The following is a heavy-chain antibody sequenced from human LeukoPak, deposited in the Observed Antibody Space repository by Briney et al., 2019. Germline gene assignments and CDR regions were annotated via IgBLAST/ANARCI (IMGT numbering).Heavy chain of an antibody. D-gene: IGHD3-10*01. Sequence: GGSLRLSCAASGFTFSSYSMNWVRQAPGKGLEWVSSISSSSSYIYYADSVKGRFTISRDNAKNSLYLQMNSLRAEDTAVYYCAREVTMGSGELFLGYYYGMDVWGKGTTVTVSS. CDR3: AREVTMGSGELFLGYYYGMDV. V-gene: IGHV3-21*01. J-gene: IGHJ6*04. CDR2: ISSSSSYI. CDR1: GFTFSSYS.